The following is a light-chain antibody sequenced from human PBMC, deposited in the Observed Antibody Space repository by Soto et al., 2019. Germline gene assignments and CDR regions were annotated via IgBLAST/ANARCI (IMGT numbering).Light chain of an antibody. CDR3: SSYSISTAYL. V-gene: IGLV2-14*01. Sequence: QSALTQPASVSGSPGQSITISCTGTSSDVGGHHYVSWYQLHPGKAPKLILFEVSNRPSGVSYRFSGSKSGNTASLTISGLQADDEADYFCSSYSISTAYLFGTGTKVTVL. CDR1: SSDVGGHHY. CDR2: EVS. J-gene: IGLJ1*01.